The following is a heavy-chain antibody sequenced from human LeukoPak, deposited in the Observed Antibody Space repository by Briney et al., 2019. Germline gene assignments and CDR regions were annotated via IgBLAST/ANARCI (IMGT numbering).Heavy chain of an antibody. J-gene: IGHJ5*02. D-gene: IGHD3-10*01. CDR1: GGSISSYY. V-gene: IGHV4-59*12. Sequence: SETLSLTCTVSGGSISSYYWSWIRQPPGKGLEWIGYIYYSGSTNYNPSLKSRVTISVDTSKNQFSLKLSSVTAADTAVYYCARDGIGELFWFDPWGQGTLVTVSS. CDR2: IYYSGST. CDR3: ARDGIGELFWFDP.